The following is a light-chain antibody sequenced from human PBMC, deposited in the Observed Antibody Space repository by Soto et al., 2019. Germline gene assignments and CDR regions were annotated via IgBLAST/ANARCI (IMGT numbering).Light chain of an antibody. CDR3: QQRSNWPPSIT. CDR2: DAS. V-gene: IGKV3-11*01. J-gene: IGKJ5*01. CDR1: QSVSSY. Sequence: EIVLTQSPATLSLSPGERATLSCRASQSVSSYLAWYQQKPGQAPRLLIYDASNRATGIPARFSGSGSGTDFTLTINSLEPEDSAVYYCQQRSNWPPSITFGQGTRLEIK.